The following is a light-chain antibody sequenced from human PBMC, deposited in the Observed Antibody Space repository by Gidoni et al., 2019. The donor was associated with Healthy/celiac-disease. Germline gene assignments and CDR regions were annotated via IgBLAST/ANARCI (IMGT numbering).Light chain of an antibody. CDR2: AAS. J-gene: IGKJ3*01. CDR1: QSISSY. V-gene: IGKV1-39*01. CDR3: QHSYSTLFT. Sequence: DIQMTQSPSSLSASVGDRVTITCRESQSISSYLNWYQQTPGKAPKLLIYAASSSQSGVPSRFSGSGSGTDFTLTISRLPPEDFATYYCQHSYSTLFTFGPGTKVDIK.